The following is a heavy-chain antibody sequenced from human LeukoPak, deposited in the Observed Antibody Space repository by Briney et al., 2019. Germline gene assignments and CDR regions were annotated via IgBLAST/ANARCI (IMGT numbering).Heavy chain of an antibody. CDR1: GYTFTSYD. CDR2: MNPNSGNT. J-gene: IGHJ6*02. CDR3: ARKQNRYCSSTSCYYYGMDV. V-gene: IGHV1-8*01. Sequence: GASVKVSCKASGYTFTSYDINWVRQATGQGLEWMGWMNPNSGNTGYAQKFQGRVTMTRDTSISTAYMELSRLRSDDTAVYYCARKQNRYCSSTSCYYYGMDVWGQGTTVTVS. D-gene: IGHD2-2*01.